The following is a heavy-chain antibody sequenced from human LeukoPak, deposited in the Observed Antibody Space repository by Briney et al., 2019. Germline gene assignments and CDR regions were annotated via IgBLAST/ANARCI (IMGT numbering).Heavy chain of an antibody. CDR2: IEQDGSDK. CDR1: GFTFSSYW. J-gene: IGHJ4*02. Sequence: HPGGSLRLSCAASGFTFSSYWMSWVRQAPGKGLEWVANIEQDGSDKYYVDSVVGRFTISRDNAQNLLYLHMNSLRAEDTGVYYCAKSGGFFDTWGQGTLVTVSS. CDR3: AKSGGFFDT. V-gene: IGHV3-7*01. D-gene: IGHD1-26*01.